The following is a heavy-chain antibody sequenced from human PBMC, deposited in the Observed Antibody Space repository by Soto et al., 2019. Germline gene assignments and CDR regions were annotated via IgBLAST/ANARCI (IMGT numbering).Heavy chain of an antibody. CDR3: ARQSGWAAYYMDV. Sequence: SETLSLTCTVSGGSISSYYWSWIRQPPGKGLEWIGYIYYSGSTNYNPSLKSRVTISVDTSKNQFSLKLSSVTAADTAVYYCARQSGWAAYYMDVWGKGTTVTVSS. V-gene: IGHV4-59*08. J-gene: IGHJ6*03. CDR2: IYYSGST. CDR1: GGSISSYY. D-gene: IGHD3-10*01.